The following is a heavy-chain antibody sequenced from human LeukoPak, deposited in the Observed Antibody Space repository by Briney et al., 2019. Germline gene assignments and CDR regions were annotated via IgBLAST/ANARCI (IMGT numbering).Heavy chain of an antibody. J-gene: IGHJ4*02. CDR3: AREAY. V-gene: IGHV3-7*01. Sequence: PGGSLRLSCAASGFTFSYYWMSWVRQAPGKGLEWVANIKPDGTVRYYVDSVKGRFTISRDNAKNSLYLQMNSLRAEDTAIYYCAREAYWGQGALVTVSS. CDR1: GFTFSYYW. CDR2: IKPDGTVR.